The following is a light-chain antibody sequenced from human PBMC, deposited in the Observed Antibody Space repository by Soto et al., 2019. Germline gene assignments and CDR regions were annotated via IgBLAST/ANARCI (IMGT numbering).Light chain of an antibody. J-gene: IGLJ3*02. Sequence: QSVLTQPASVSGSPGQSITISCTGTSSDVGGYNYVSWYQQHPGKAPKLMIYGVDNRPSGVSNRFSGSKSGNTASLTISGLHAEDEAYYYCTSYTSTTPWVFGGGTKVTVL. V-gene: IGLV2-14*01. CDR3: TSYTSTTPWV. CDR1: SSDVGGYNY. CDR2: GVD.